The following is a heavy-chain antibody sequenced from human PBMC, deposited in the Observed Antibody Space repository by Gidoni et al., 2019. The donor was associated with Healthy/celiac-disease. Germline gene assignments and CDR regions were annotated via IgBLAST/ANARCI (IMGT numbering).Heavy chain of an antibody. V-gene: IGHV4-59*01. CDR3: ARAPYNWNYVGWFDP. CDR1: GGSSSSYY. D-gene: IGHD1-7*01. CDR2: IYYSGST. J-gene: IGHJ5*02. Sequence: QVHLQESDPGLVKPSETLSLTCTVSGGSSSSYYWSWIRQPPGKGLEWIGYIYYSGSTNYNPSLKSRVTISVDTSKNQFSLKLSSVTAADTAVYYCARAPYNWNYVGWFDPWGQGTLVTVSS.